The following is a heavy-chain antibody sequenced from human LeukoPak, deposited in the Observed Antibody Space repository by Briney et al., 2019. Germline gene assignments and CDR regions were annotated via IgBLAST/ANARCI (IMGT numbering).Heavy chain of an antibody. CDR3: ARDRYYDFWSGYYHNWFDP. CDR2: IYYSGST. CDR1: GGSISSSSYY. V-gene: IGHV4-39*07. J-gene: IGHJ5*02. D-gene: IGHD3-3*01. Sequence: PSETLSLTCTVSGGSISSSSYYWGWIRQPPGKGLEWIGSIYYSGSTYYNPSLKSRVTISVDTSKNQFSLKLSSVTAADTAVYYCARDRYYDFWSGYYHNWFDPWGQGTLVTVSS.